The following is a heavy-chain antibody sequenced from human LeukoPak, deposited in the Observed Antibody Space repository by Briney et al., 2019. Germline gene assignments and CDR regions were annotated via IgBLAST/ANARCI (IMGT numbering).Heavy chain of an antibody. Sequence: ETLSLTCTVSGDSISSYYWSWIRQTPGKGLEWVSFIYSAGSTHYSDSVKGRFTISIDNSKNTLYLQMNSLRAEDTAVYYCARGGSYLSAFDIWGQGTMVTVSS. D-gene: IGHD1-26*01. V-gene: IGHV3-53*01. CDR2: IYSAGST. J-gene: IGHJ3*02. CDR1: GDSISSYY. CDR3: ARGGSYLSAFDI.